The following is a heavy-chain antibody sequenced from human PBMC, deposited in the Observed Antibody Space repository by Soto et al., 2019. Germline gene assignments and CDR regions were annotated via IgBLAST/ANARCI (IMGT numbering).Heavy chain of an antibody. D-gene: IGHD6-19*01. Sequence: PSETLSLTCTVSGGSISSYYWSWIRQPPGKGLEWIGYIYYSGSTNYNPSLKSRVTISVDTSKNQFSLKLSSVTAADTAVYYCARLKVGIAVAGTKGFDWFDPWGQGTLVTVS. CDR2: IYYSGST. CDR1: GGSISSYY. V-gene: IGHV4-59*08. J-gene: IGHJ5*02. CDR3: ARLKVGIAVAGTKGFDWFDP.